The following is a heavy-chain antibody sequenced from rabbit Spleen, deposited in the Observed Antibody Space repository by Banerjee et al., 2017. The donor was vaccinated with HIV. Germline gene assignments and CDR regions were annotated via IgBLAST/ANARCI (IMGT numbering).Heavy chain of an antibody. Sequence: QEQLVESGGGLVQPEGSLTLTCTASGFSFSSSYYMCWVRQAPGKGLEWIACIYVGSSGGTYYASWAKGRFTISKTSSTTVTLQMTSLTAADTATYFCARDDINTSGDVFDLWGPGTLVTVS. CDR1: GFSFSSSYY. CDR3: ARDDINTSGDVFDL. D-gene: IGHD1-1*01. V-gene: IGHV1S45*01. CDR2: IYVGSSGGT. J-gene: IGHJ4*01.